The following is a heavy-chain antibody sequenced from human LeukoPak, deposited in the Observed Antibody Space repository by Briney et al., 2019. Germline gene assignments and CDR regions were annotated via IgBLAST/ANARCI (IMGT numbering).Heavy chain of an antibody. J-gene: IGHJ4*02. Sequence: SETLSLTCTVSGGSISSYYWSWIRQPPGKGLEWIGYIYYSGSTNYNPSLKSGVTISVDTSKNQFSLKLSSVTAADTAVYYCAREGSGWANFDYWGQGTLVTVSS. V-gene: IGHV4-59*01. CDR2: IYYSGST. CDR3: AREGSGWANFDY. D-gene: IGHD6-19*01. CDR1: GGSISSYY.